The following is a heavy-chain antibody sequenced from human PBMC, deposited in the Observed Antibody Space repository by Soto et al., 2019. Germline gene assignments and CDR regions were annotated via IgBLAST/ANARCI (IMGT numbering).Heavy chain of an antibody. Sequence: EVQLLESGGGLVQPGGSLRLSCAASGFTFSSYAMSWVRQAPGKGLEWVSAISGSGGSTYYADSVKGRFTISRDNSKNTQYLQMNSLRAEDTAVYYCAKDLGRSLVGATAFDIWGQGTMVTVSS. CDR3: AKDLGRSLVGATAFDI. CDR1: GFTFSSYA. V-gene: IGHV3-23*01. D-gene: IGHD1-26*01. J-gene: IGHJ3*02. CDR2: ISGSGGST.